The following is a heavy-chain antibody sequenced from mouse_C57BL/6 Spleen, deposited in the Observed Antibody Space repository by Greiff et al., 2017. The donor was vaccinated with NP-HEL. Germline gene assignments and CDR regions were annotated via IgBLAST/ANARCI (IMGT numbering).Heavy chain of an antibody. CDR2: IYPGDGDT. V-gene: IGHV1-82*01. Sequence: QVQLKESGPELVKPGASVKISCKASGYAFSSSWMNWVKQRPGKGLEWIGRIYPGDGDTNYNGKFKGKATLTADKSSSTAYMQLSSLTSEDSAVYFCARWDGYDGDWYFDVWGTGTTVTVSS. CDR3: ARWDGYDGDWYFDV. CDR1: GYAFSSSW. D-gene: IGHD2-2*01. J-gene: IGHJ1*03.